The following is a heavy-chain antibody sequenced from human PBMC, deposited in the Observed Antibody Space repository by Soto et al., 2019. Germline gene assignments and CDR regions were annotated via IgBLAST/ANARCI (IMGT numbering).Heavy chain of an antibody. J-gene: IGHJ5*02. CDR3: ARERGYMVRGVTSEINWFDP. CDR1: GYTFTGYY. CDR2: INPNSGCT. D-gene: IGHD3-10*01. Sequence: GASVKVSCKASGYTFTGYYMHWVRQAPGQGLEWMGWINPNSGCTNYAQKFQGRVTMTRDTSISTAYMELSRLRSDDTAVYYCARERGYMVRGVTSEINWFDPWGQGTLVTVSS. V-gene: IGHV1-2*02.